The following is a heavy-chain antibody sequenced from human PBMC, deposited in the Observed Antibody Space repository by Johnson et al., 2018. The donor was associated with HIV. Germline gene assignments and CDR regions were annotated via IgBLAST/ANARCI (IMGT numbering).Heavy chain of an antibody. CDR3: AKGVVVGVRAFDI. CDR1: GFIFDDYG. V-gene: IGHV3-20*04. CDR2: ITWNSGSI. D-gene: IGHD3-22*01. J-gene: IGHJ3*02. Sequence: VQLVESGGGVVRPGGSQRLSCAASGFIFDDYGMSWVRQGPGKGLEWVAGITWNSGSIGYADSVKGRFTISRDNAKNSLYLQMNSLRAEDTAVYYCAKGVVVGVRAFDIWGQGTMVTVSS.